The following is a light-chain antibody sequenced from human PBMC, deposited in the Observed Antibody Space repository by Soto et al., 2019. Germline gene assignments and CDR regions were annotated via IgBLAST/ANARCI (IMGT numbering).Light chain of an antibody. CDR2: AAS. Sequence: DIQMTQSPTSLSASVGDRVTITCRASQDIRNFVAWYQQKPGKAPKLLIYAASTLQSGVPSRFSGSGSGTDFTLTINSLRPEDVATYSCQKYSSVPVFGPGTKVEIK. J-gene: IGKJ3*01. CDR1: QDIRNF. CDR3: QKYSSVPV. V-gene: IGKV1-27*01.